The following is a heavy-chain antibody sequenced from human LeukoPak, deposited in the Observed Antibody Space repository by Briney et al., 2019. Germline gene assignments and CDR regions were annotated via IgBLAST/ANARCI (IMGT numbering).Heavy chain of an antibody. J-gene: IGHJ6*02. D-gene: IGHD5-12*01. CDR2: ISYDGNHE. V-gene: IGHV3-30*04. CDR1: GFTFSTYS. CDR3: ARDTGGRGYVSQSYYYYAMDV. Sequence: GGSLRLSCVASGFTFSTYSMHWVRQAPGKGLEWVAVISYDGNHEYYADSVKGRFTLSRDTSRNTVYVLMTSLRPEDTAMYYCARDTGGRGYVSQSYYYYAMDVWGQGTTVNVSS.